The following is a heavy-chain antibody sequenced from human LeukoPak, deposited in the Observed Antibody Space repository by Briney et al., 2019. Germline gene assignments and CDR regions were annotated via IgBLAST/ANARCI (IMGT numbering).Heavy chain of an antibody. CDR2: IYHSGST. CDR1: GGSISSSNW. D-gene: IGHD3-3*01. Sequence: PSERLSLTCAVSGGSISSSNWWSWVRQPPGKGLEWIGEIYHSGSTNYNPSLKSRITISVDKSKNQFSLKLSSVTAADTAVYYCARERSGSEIFARSFDIWGQGTMVTVSS. CDR3: ARERSGSEIFARSFDI. V-gene: IGHV4-4*02. J-gene: IGHJ3*02.